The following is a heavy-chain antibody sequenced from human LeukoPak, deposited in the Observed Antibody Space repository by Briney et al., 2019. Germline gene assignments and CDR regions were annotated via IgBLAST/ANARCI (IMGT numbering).Heavy chain of an antibody. V-gene: IGHV3-23*01. J-gene: IGHJ1*01. Sequence: QSGGSLRLSCAASGFTFSSYAMSWVRQAPGKGLEWVSAISDSGGSTYYADSVKGRFTISRDNSKNTLYLQMNSLRAEDTAVYYCARDRGIAARAGVYFQHWGQGTLVTVSS. D-gene: IGHD6-6*01. CDR2: ISDSGGST. CDR3: ARDRGIAARAGVYFQH. CDR1: GFTFSSYA.